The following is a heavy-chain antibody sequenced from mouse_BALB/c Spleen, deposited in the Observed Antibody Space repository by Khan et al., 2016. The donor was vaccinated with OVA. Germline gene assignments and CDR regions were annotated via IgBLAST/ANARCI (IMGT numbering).Heavy chain of an antibody. D-gene: IGHD1-1*01. CDR1: GFTFSTYG. V-gene: IGHV5-6*01. CDR2: ISTGGHYT. Sequence: EVQGVESGGDLVEPGGSLKLSCAASGFTFSTYGMFWVRQTPDKRLEWVATISTGGHYTYYPDSVRGRFTISRDNAKNTLYLQMTSLKSEDTAMFYCARLAYYYDSEGFAYWGQGTLVTVSA. CDR3: ARLAYYYDSEGFAY. J-gene: IGHJ3*01.